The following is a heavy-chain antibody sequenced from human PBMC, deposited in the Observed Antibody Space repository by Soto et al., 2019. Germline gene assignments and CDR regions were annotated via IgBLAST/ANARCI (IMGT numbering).Heavy chain of an antibody. Sequence: GGSLRLSCAASGFTFSSYAMHWVRQAPGKGLEYVSAISSNGGSTYYANSVKGRFTISRDNSKNTLYLQMGSLRAEDMAVYYCARECPAAGTAMALERKTDQYYFDYWGQGTLVTVSS. CDR1: GFTFSSYA. V-gene: IGHV3-64*01. D-gene: IGHD5-18*01. J-gene: IGHJ4*02. CDR3: ARECPAAGTAMALERKTDQYYFDY. CDR2: ISSNGGST.